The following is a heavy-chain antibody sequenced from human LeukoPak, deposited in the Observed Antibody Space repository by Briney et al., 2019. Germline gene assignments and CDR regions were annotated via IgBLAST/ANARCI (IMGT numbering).Heavy chain of an antibody. J-gene: IGHJ3*02. Sequence: SETLPLTCTVSGGSISSYCWSWIRQPPSKGLEWIGVIYHGGDTYCNPSLNSRVTMSVDKSKNQFSLRLSSVTAADTAVYYCASHYCVSCSYDAFDIRGQGTMVTVSS. CDR1: GGSISSYC. V-gene: IGHV4-59*04. D-gene: IGHD3-10*02. CDR3: ASHYCVSCSYDAFDI. CDR2: IYHGGDT.